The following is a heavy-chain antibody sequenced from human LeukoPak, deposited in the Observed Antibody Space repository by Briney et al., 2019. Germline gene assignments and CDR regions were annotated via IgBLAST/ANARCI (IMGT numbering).Heavy chain of an antibody. Sequence: QPGGSLRLSCAASGFTFSSYAMHWVRQAPGKGLEWVAVISYDGSNKYYADSVKGRFTISRDNSKNTLYLQMNSLRAEDTAVYYCAKDRDFGYWGQGTLVTVSS. CDR3: AKDRDFGY. J-gene: IGHJ4*02. CDR1: GFTFSSYA. CDR2: ISYDGSNK. V-gene: IGHV3-30-3*01.